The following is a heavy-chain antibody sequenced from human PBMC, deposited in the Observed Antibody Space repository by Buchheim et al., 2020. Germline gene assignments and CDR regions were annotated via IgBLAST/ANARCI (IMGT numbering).Heavy chain of an antibody. Sequence: EVQLVESGGGLVQPGGSLRLSCAASGFTFSSYWMHWVRQAPGKGQVWVSRINSDGSSTSYADSVKGRFTISRDNAKNTLYLQMNSLRAEDTAVYYCARVTDIVVVVAATPYGMDVWGQGTT. CDR2: INSDGSST. D-gene: IGHD2-15*01. V-gene: IGHV3-74*01. CDR3: ARVTDIVVVVAATPYGMDV. CDR1: GFTFSSYW. J-gene: IGHJ6*02.